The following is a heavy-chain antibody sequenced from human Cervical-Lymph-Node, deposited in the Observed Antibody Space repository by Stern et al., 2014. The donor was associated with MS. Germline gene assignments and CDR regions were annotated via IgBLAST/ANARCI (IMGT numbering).Heavy chain of an antibody. J-gene: IGHJ6*02. D-gene: IGHD2/OR15-2a*01. CDR1: GFTFSSYG. Sequence: VQLVQSGGGVVQPGRSLRLSCAASGFTFSSYGMHWVRQAPGKGLERVTLISYDGSHEYYADSAQGRFTISTANSKNTVYLQMNSLRPEDTAVYYCARPRRPYFFRGNHHYYGMDVWGQGTRVAVSS. V-gene: IGHV3-30*03. CDR2: ISYDGSHE. CDR3: ARPRRPYFFRGNHHYYGMDV.